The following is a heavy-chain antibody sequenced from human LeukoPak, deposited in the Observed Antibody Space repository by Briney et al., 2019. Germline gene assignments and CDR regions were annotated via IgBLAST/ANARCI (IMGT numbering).Heavy chain of an antibody. J-gene: IGHJ6*03. V-gene: IGHV3-30*02. D-gene: IGHD3-3*01. CDR3: AKLGGEVRFLEYLRTNYYYYYYMDV. CDR1: GFTFSTFG. CDR2: IRNDGSHK. Sequence: GGSLRLSCVVSGFTFSTFGMHWVRQAPGKGLEWVAFIRNDGSHKSYGDSVKGRFTISRDNSKNTLFLQMNSLRAEDTAVYFCAKLGGEVRFLEYLRTNYYYYYYMDVWGKGTTVTVSS.